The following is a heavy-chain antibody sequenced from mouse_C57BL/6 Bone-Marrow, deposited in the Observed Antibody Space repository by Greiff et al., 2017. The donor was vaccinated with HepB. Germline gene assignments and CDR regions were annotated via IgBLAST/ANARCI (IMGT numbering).Heavy chain of an antibody. CDR3: AREGVRHFDY. CDR1: GYTFTDYY. CDR2: IYPGSGNT. J-gene: IGHJ2*01. V-gene: IGHV1-76*01. D-gene: IGHD1-2*01. Sequence: VQLQQSGAELVRPGASVKLSCKASGYTFTDYYINWVKQRPGQGLEWIARIYPGSGNTYYNEKFKGKATLTAEKSSSTAYMQLSSLTSEDSAVDFCAREGVRHFDYWGQGTTLTVSS.